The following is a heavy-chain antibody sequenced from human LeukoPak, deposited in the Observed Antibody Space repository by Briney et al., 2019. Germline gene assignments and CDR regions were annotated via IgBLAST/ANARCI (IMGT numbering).Heavy chain of an antibody. CDR1: GGSFSGYY. J-gene: IGHJ6*03. V-gene: IGHV4-59*10. D-gene: IGHD3-10*01. CDR2: IYASGST. CDR3: SGSSIPYYYYYMDV. Sequence: SETLSLTCAVYGGSFSGYYWSWIRQPAGKGLEWIGRIYASGSTNYNPSLKSRVTMSVDTSKNQFSLKLSSVTAADTAVYYCSGSSIPYYYYYMDVWGKGTTVTISS.